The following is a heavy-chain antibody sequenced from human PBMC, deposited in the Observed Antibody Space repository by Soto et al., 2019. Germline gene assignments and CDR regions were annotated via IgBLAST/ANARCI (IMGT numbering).Heavy chain of an antibody. CDR3: AYGDYAIDGI. V-gene: IGHV1-3*01. CDR2: INAGNGNT. Sequence: QVQLVQSGAEVKKPGASVKVFCKASGYTFTSYAMHWVRQAPGQRLEWMGWINAGNGNTKYSQKFQGRVTITRDTSASTAYMELSSLRSEDTAVYYCAYGDYAIDGIWGQGTMVTVSS. D-gene: IGHD4-17*01. J-gene: IGHJ3*02. CDR1: GYTFTSYA.